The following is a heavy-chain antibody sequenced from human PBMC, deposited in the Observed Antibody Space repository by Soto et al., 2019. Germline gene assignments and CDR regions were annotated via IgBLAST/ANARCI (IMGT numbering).Heavy chain of an antibody. CDR2: ISGSGGST. CDR3: TLRSYYYYYMDV. CDR1: GFTFSSYA. J-gene: IGHJ6*03. V-gene: IGHV3-23*01. Sequence: EVQLLESGGGLVQPGGSLRLSCAASGFTFSSYAMSWVRQAPGKGLEWVSAISGSGGSTYYADSVKGRFTISRDNSKNTLYLQMNSLRAEDTAVYYCTLRSYYYYYMDVWGKGTTVTVSS.